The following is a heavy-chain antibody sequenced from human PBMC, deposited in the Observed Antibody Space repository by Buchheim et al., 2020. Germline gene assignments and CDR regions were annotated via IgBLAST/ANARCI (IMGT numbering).Heavy chain of an antibody. CDR3: AKWAGGWGATIPLFDH. V-gene: IGHV3-30*18. J-gene: IGHJ4*01. CDR1: GFTFSVYA. D-gene: IGHD5-12*01. CDR2: ISSYGGFNK. Sequence: QVQLVESGGGVVQPGGSLRLSCAASGFTFSVYAIHWVRQTPGKRLEWVAAISSYGGFNKYYADSVKGRFTISRDNSENMLLLQMNSLRAEDTAVYSCAKWAGGWGATIPLFDHWGRGTL.